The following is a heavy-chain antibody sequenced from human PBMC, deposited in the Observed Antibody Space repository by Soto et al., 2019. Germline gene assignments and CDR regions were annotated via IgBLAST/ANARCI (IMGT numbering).Heavy chain of an antibody. D-gene: IGHD3-16*02. CDR2: INHSGRT. Sequence: SATLSLTCAVYGGSFSGYYWSWIRQPPGKGLEWSGEINHSGRTNYNPSLKSRVTISVDTSKTQFSLKLSSVTAADTAVYYCARGPGGYDYVWGSYRYTPRFDYWGQGTLVTVSS. J-gene: IGHJ4*02. CDR1: GGSFSGYY. CDR3: ARGPGGYDYVWGSYRYTPRFDY. V-gene: IGHV4-34*01.